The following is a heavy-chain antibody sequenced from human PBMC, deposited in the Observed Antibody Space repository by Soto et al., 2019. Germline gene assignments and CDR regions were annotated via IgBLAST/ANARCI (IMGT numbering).Heavy chain of an antibody. J-gene: IGHJ6*03. CDR3: AAARGYTAAWTTVTTKSGYMDV. D-gene: IGHD4-17*01. V-gene: IGHV1-58*02. CDR2: IVVGSGNT. Sequence: ASVKVSCKASGFTFTSSAMQWVRQARGQRLEWIGWIVVGSGNTNYAQKFQERVTITRDMSTSTAYMELSSLRSEDTAVYYCAAARGYTAAWTTVTTKSGYMDVWGKGTTVTVSS. CDR1: GFTFTSSA.